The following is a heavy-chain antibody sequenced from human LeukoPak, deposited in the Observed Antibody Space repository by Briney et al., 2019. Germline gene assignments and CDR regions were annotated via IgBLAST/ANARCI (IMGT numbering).Heavy chain of an antibody. Sequence: GGSLELSWVVSGFPVTTKYMSWVRPAPGEGLGWVSVIYSGDSTSYADSVKGRFTISRDTSNNTLYLQMNNLRADDTAMYYCARLLVVTTDSPDYWGQGTLVTVSS. D-gene: IGHD5-12*01. CDR2: IYSGDST. J-gene: IGHJ4*02. CDR1: GFPVTTKY. CDR3: ARLLVVTTDSPDY. V-gene: IGHV3-66*04.